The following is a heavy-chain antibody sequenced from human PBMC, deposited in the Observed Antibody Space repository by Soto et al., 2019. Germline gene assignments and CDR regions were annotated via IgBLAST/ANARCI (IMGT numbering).Heavy chain of an antibody. CDR1: GGSISSGGYS. CDR2: IYHSGST. Sequence: QLHLQESGSGLVKPSQTLSLTCAVSGGSISSGGYSWSWIRQPPGKGLEWIGYIYHSGSTYYNPSLKSRVTISVDRSKNQFSLKLSSVTAADTAVYYCAAGMATIRNYWGQGTLVTVSS. J-gene: IGHJ4*02. V-gene: IGHV4-30-2*01. D-gene: IGHD5-12*01. CDR3: AAGMATIRNY.